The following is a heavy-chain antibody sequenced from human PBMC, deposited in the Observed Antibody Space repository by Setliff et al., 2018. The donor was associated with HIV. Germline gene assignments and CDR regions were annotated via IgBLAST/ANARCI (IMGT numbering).Heavy chain of an antibody. CDR1: GFTFSNYS. Sequence: PGGSLRLSCSASGFTFSNYSMNWVCQAPGKGLEWVSSISSSSSYIYYADSVKGRFTISRDNAKNSLFLQMNSLRAEDTAVYYCTNDRSSWAFDYWGQGTVVTVSS. CDR3: TNDRSSWAFDY. V-gene: IGHV3-21*04. CDR2: ISSSSSYI. J-gene: IGHJ4*02. D-gene: IGHD6-13*01.